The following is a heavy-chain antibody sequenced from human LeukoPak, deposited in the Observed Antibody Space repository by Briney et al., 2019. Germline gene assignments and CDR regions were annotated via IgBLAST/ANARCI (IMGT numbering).Heavy chain of an antibody. V-gene: IGHV4-59*10. CDR1: GGSFSGYY. J-gene: IGHJ4*02. Sequence: SETLSLTCAAYGGSFSGYYWSWIRQPAGKGLEWIGRIYTSGSTNYNPSLKSRVTMSVDTSKNQFSLKLSSVTAADTAVYYCAAMVRGVQDYWGQGTLVTVSS. CDR2: IYTSGST. D-gene: IGHD3-10*01. CDR3: AAMVRGVQDY.